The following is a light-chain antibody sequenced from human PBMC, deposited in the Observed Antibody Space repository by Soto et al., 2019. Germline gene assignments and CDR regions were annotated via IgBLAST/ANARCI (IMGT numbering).Light chain of an antibody. CDR1: QSVSSK. CDR2: GAS. CDR3: QQYANWPPFT. V-gene: IGKV3-15*01. J-gene: IGKJ3*01. Sequence: EIVMTQSPATLSVSPGERATLSCRASQSVSSKLAWYQQKPGQAPRLLIDGASTRANGIPGRFSGSGSGTEFTLTISSPQSEDFAVYYCQQYANWPPFTFGPGTKVDIK.